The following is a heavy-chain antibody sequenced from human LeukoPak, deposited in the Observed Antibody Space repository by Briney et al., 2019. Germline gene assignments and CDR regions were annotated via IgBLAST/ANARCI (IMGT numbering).Heavy chain of an antibody. Sequence: ESGPTLVKPTHTLTLTFTFSGFSLSTSGVGVGWIRQPPGKALEWLAYIYWDDDKRYSPALKSRLTITKDTSKNQVVLTVTNMDPVDTATYYCAHRKVDTPMGPWGQGILVTVSS. CDR2: IYWDDDK. J-gene: IGHJ5*02. CDR1: GFSLSTSGVG. CDR3: AHRKVDTPMGP. V-gene: IGHV2-5*02. D-gene: IGHD5-18*01.